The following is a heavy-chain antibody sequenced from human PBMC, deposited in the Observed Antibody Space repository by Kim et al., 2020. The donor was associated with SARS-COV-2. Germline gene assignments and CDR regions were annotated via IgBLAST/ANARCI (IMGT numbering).Heavy chain of an antibody. J-gene: IGHJ6*02. V-gene: IGHV1-8*02. CDR3: ARGFMVRGVIITHSYGMDV. Sequence: ASVKVSCKASGYTFNSYEISWVRQATGQGLEWMGWMKSHRGNTGYAHKFQGSVTMTRNTSISTAYMELSSLRSEDTAVYYCARGFMVRGVIITHSYGMDVWGQGTTVTVS. D-gene: IGHD3-10*01. CDR1: GYTFNSYE. CDR2: MKSHRGNT.